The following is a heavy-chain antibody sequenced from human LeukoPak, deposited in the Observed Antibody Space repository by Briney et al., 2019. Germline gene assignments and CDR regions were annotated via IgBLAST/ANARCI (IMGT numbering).Heavy chain of an antibody. Sequence: SETLSLTCTVSGGSISSYYWCWIRQSPGKGLEWIGYIYYSGSTNYNPSLKSRVTISVDTSKNQFSLKLSSVTAADTAVYYCASSSNDYYYYGMDVWGQGTTVTVSS. CDR1: GGSISSYY. CDR3: ASSSNDYYYYGMDV. J-gene: IGHJ6*02. V-gene: IGHV4-59*01. CDR2: IYYSGST.